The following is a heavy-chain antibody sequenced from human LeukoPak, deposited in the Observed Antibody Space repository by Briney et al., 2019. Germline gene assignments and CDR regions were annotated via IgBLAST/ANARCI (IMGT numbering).Heavy chain of an antibody. CDR2: IRQKSGII. CDR3: AKGVGARTDAIAC. J-gene: IGHJ4*02. V-gene: IGHV3-9*01. CDR1: GPTFGDYA. D-gene: IGHD3-16*01. Sequence: PGGSLRLSCVVYGPTFGDYAMHWVRQAPGKGLEWVAGIRQKSGIIGYADSVKGRFTISRDNAKNSLFLQMNSLRAEDTALYYCAKGVGARTDAIACWGQGRLVTVCS.